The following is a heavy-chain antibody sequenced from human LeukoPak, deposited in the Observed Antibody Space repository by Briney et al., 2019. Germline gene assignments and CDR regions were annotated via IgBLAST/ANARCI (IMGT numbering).Heavy chain of an antibody. CDR3: ARHVNYYDSSGYVPDDY. D-gene: IGHD3-22*01. CDR1: GFTFSSYS. V-gene: IGHV3-21*01. Sequence: GGSLRLSCAASGFTFSSYSMNWVRQAPGKGVEWVSSLSSSSSYIYYADSVKGRFTISRDNAKNSLYLQMNSLRAEDTAVYYCARHVNYYDSSGYVPDDYWGQGTLVTVSS. CDR2: LSSSSSYI. J-gene: IGHJ4*02.